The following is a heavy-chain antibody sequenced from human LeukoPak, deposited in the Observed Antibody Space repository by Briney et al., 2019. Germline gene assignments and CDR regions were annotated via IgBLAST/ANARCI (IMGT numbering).Heavy chain of an antibody. CDR3: AKDGPRRIPYYMDV. Sequence: SGGSLRLSCAASGFAFSSYAMSWVRQAPGKGLEWVSSIISSGGVTYYADSVKGRFTISRDNYKNTLYLQMNSLRAEDTAVYYCAKDGPRRIPYYMDVWGKGTTVTISS. V-gene: IGHV3-23*01. CDR2: IISSGGVT. J-gene: IGHJ6*03. CDR1: GFAFSSYA.